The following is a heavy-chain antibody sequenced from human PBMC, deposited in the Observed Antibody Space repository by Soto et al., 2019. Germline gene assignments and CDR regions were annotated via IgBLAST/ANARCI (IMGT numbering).Heavy chain of an antibody. CDR3: VRDHCSTATCYTVWFDP. Sequence: GKGLVRVARVNRDGRITNAANSVKGRFTISRDNAKNTLYPQMNSLRAAATAVYYCVRDHCSTATCYTVWFDPCGQGAQVAVSS. J-gene: IGHJ5*02. D-gene: IGHD2-2*02. CDR2: VNRDGRIT. V-gene: IGHV3-74*01.